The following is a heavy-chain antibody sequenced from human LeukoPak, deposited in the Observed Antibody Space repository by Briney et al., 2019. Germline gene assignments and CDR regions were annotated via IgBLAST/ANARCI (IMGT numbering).Heavy chain of an antibody. V-gene: IGHV4-31*03. D-gene: IGHD6-19*01. CDR2: IYYSGST. J-gene: IGHJ4*02. CDR3: ARDSVYSSGWYSDY. CDR1: GGSISSGGYY. Sequence: SETLSLTCTVSGGSISSGGYYWSWIRQHPGKGLEWIGYIYYSGSTYYNPSLKSRVTISVDTSKNQFSLKLSSVTAADTAVYYCARDSVYSSGWYSDYWGQGTLVTVSS.